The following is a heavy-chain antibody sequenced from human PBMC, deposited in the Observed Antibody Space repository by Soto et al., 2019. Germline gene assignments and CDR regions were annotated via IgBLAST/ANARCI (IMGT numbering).Heavy chain of an antibody. CDR2: IYYTGST. CDR1: GASLNSVGYF. J-gene: IGHJ4*02. Sequence: SETLSLTCTVSGASLNSVGYFWTWIRQHPGKGLEWIGYIYYTGSTYYNPSLKSRVSISVDTSKNQFSLNLNSVTAADTAVYYCASAPGTSAGHPHFDSWGQGTLVTVSS. V-gene: IGHV4-31*03. D-gene: IGHD1-1*01. CDR3: ASAPGTSAGHPHFDS.